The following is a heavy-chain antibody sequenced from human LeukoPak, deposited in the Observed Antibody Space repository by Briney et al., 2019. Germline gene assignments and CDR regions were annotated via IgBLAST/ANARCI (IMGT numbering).Heavy chain of an antibody. CDR3: AKHLYSSSWSYFDY. D-gene: IGHD6-13*01. V-gene: IGHV3-48*04. CDR1: GFTFDSYS. Sequence: GGSLRLSCAASGFTFDSYSMNWVRQAPGKGLEWVSYISSSGGTIFYADSVKGRFTISRDDAKNSLYLQINSLRAEDTAVYYCAKHLYSSSWSYFDYWGQGTLVTVSS. CDR2: ISSSGGTI. J-gene: IGHJ4*02.